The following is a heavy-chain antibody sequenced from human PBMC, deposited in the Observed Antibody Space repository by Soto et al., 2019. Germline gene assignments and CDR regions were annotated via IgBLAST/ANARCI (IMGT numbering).Heavy chain of an antibody. CDR1: DFTVNNNY. V-gene: IGHV3-53*01. J-gene: IGHJ6*02. Sequence: GGSLRLSCAVSDFTVNNNYMTWVRRAPGKGLEWVSLIYSGGSTFYADSVKGRFTMSRDNSKNTLYLQMNSLRAEDTAVYYCAKTRGAMIYAISVYGMDVWGQGTTVTVSS. D-gene: IGHD2-8*01. CDR2: IYSGGST. CDR3: AKTRGAMIYAISVYGMDV.